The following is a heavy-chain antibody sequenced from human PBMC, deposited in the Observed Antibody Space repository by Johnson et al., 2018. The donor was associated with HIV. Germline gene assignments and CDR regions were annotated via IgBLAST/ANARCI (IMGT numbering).Heavy chain of an antibody. CDR1: GFTFDDYG. CDR2: INSGGST. D-gene: IGHD3-10*01. J-gene: IGHJ3*01. CDR3: ARSYSTDALDV. V-gene: IGHV3-66*01. Sequence: VQLVESGGGVERPGGSLRLSCAASGFTFDDYGMSWVRQAPGKGLEWVSVINSGGSTYYADSVKGRFTISRDNSKNTLYLQLNSLKVEDTAVYYCARSYSTDALDVWGQGTMVTVSS.